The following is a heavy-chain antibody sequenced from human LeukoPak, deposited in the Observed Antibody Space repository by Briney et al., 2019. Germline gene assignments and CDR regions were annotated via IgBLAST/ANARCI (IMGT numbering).Heavy chain of an antibody. V-gene: IGHV5-51*01. Sequence: GESLKISCKGSGYSFTSYWIGWVRQMPGKGLEWMGIICPGDSDTRYSPSFEGQVTISADKSISTAYLQWSSLKASDTAMYYCARRQSIAVAGTDWFDPWGQGTLVTVSS. D-gene: IGHD6-19*01. J-gene: IGHJ5*02. CDR1: GYSFTSYW. CDR3: ARRQSIAVAGTDWFDP. CDR2: ICPGDSDT.